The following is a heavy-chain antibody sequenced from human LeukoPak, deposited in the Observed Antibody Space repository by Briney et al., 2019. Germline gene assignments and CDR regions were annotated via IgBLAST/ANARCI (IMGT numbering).Heavy chain of an antibody. J-gene: IGHJ4*02. CDR2: ISSSSSYI. Sequence: PGGSLRLSCAASGFTFSSYSMNWVRQAPGKGLEWVSSISSSSSYIYYADSVKGRFTISRDNAKNSLYLQMNSLRAEDTAVYYCAREEGPGYYDISWTFDYWGQGNLVTVSS. V-gene: IGHV3-21*01. CDR1: GFTFSSYS. D-gene: IGHD3-22*01. CDR3: AREEGPGYYDISWTFDY.